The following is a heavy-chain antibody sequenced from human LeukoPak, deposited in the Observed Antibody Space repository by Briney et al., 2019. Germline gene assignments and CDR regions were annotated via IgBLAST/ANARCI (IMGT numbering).Heavy chain of an antibody. CDR3: ARDVSHSSYFDY. D-gene: IGHD6-13*01. Sequence: SETLSLTCTVSGYSISSGYYWGWIRQPPGKGLEWIGSIYHSGSTYYNPSLKSRVTISVDTSKNQFSLKLSSVTAADTAVYYCARDVSHSSYFDYWGQGTLVTVSS. CDR1: GYSISSGYY. V-gene: IGHV4-38-2*02. J-gene: IGHJ4*02. CDR2: IYHSGST.